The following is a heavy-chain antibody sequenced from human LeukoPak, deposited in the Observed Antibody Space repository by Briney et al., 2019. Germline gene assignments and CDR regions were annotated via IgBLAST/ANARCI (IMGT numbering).Heavy chain of an antibody. CDR2: MNPNSGNT. Sequence: ASVKVSCKASGYTFTSYDINWVRQATGQGLEWMGWMNPNSGNTGYAQKFQGRVTMTRNTSISTAYMELSSLRSEDTAVYYCARGWREQQLVTWHYYYGMDVWGQGTTVTVSS. CDR1: GYTFTSYD. D-gene: IGHD6-13*01. J-gene: IGHJ6*02. CDR3: ARGWREQQLVTWHYYYGMDV. V-gene: IGHV1-8*01.